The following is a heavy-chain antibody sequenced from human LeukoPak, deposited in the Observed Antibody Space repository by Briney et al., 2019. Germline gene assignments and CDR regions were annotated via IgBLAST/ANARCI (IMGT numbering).Heavy chain of an antibody. CDR1: GDSISSSSYY. CDR2: ISYSGST. J-gene: IGHJ3*02. Sequence: PSETLSLTCTVAGDSISSSSYYWGWIRQPPRKGLEWIGSISYSGSTNYNPSLKSRVTISVDTSKNQFSLKLSSVTAADTAVYYCARLSDILTGYYNQQDALDIWGQGTMVTVSS. CDR3: ARLSDILTGYYNQQDALDI. V-gene: IGHV4-39*07. D-gene: IGHD3-9*01.